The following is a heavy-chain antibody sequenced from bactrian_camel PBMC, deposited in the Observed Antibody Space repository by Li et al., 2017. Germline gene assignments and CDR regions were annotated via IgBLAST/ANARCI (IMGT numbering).Heavy chain of an antibody. D-gene: IGHD3*01. J-gene: IGHJ4*01. V-gene: IGHV3S30*01. Sequence: ESGGGVVQAGGSLRLSCLGLGLAVEGAAMAWFRGAPGKGLEWVSAINPSSSISYYQDSVKGRFTISRDNAQNTLYLQMNSLSREDTAMYYCVKGVGGNMGQGTQVTVS. CDR1: GLAVEGAA. CDR2: INPSSSIS.